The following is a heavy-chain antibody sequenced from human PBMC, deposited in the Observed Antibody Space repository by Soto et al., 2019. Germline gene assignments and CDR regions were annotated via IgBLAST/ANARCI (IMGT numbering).Heavy chain of an antibody. J-gene: IGHJ4*02. CDR2: IVPIVDTS. D-gene: IGHD5-12*01. V-gene: IGHV1-69*12. CDR3: VRVVAIPGYPDN. CDR1: GGTFSSYA. Sequence: QVQLVQSGAEVRQPASSVKVSCKTSGGTFSSYAISWVRQAPGQGLEWIGGIVPIVDTSTYAQKFQGRVTLTADESTSTFDMELRSLRSDDTAVYYCVRVVAIPGYPDNWGQGTLVTVSS.